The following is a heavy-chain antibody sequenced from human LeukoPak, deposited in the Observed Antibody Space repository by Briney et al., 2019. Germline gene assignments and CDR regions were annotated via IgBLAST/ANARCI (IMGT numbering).Heavy chain of an antibody. D-gene: IGHD1-26*01. CDR3: ARKYSGSYYGP. CDR2: INHSGST. V-gene: IGHV4-34*01. Sequence: SETLSLTCAVYGGSFSGYYWSWIRQPPGKGLEWIGEINHSGSTNCNPSLKSRVTISVDTSKNQFSLKLSSVTAADTAVYYCARKYSGSYYGPWGQGTLVTVSS. J-gene: IGHJ5*02. CDR1: GGSFSGYY.